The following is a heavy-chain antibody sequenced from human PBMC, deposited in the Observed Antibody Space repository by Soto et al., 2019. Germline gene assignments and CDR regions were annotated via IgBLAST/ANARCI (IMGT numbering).Heavy chain of an antibody. D-gene: IGHD3-22*01. J-gene: IGHJ4*02. Sequence: LGFFCDASGFTVCSYSIHWVSQAPGKGLEWVASIWNDGSNKYYADSVKGRFTISRDNSKNTVYLQVSKLRSEDTAVYFCARDQTDSGGYSDSWGQGTLVTVSS. CDR1: GFTVCSYS. CDR3: ARDQTDSGGYSDS. V-gene: IGHV3-33*01. CDR2: IWNDGSNK.